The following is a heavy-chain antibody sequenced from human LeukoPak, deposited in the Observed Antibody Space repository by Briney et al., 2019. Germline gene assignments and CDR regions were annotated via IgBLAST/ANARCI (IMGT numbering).Heavy chain of an antibody. CDR1: GYSINDYW. CDR3: ARQEYCSGGSCYTWFDP. V-gene: IGHV5-51*01. D-gene: IGHD2-15*01. CDR2: IYPADSDI. J-gene: IGHJ5*02. Sequence: GESLKISCKGSGYSINDYWIGWVRQMPGKGLEWMGIIYPADSDIRYSPSFQGQVTISADKSISTAYLQWSSLKASDTAMYYCARQEYCSGGSCYTWFDPWGQGTLVTVSS.